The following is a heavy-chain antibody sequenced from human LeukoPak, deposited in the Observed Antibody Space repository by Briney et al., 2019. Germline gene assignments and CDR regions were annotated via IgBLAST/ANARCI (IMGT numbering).Heavy chain of an antibody. Sequence: SVKVSCKASGGTFSSYAISWVRQAPGQGLEWMGGIIPIFGTANYAQKFQGRVTITADESTSTAYMELSSLRSEDTAVYYCAKDVVAGDFYYYYGMDVWGQGTTVTVSS. D-gene: IGHD6-19*01. CDR2: IIPIFGTA. CDR3: AKDVVAGDFYYYYGMDV. V-gene: IGHV1-69*13. CDR1: GGTFSSYA. J-gene: IGHJ6*02.